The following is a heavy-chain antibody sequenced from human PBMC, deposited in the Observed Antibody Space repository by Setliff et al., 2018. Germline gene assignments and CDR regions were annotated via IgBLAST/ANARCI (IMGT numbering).Heavy chain of an antibody. V-gene: IGHV4-34*01. CDR2: INHSGST. CDR1: GGSFSGYY. J-gene: IGHJ4*02. D-gene: IGHD4-4*01. Sequence: PSETLSLTCAVYGGSFSGYYWSWIRQPPGKGLEWIGEINHSGSTNYNPSPKSRVTISVDTSKNQFSLKLSSVTAVDTAVYYCAREGGGNSGGLDYWGQGTLVTVSS. CDR3: AREGGGNSGGLDY.